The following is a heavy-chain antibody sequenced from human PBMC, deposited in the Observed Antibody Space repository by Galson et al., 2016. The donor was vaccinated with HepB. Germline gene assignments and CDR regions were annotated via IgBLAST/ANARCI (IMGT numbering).Heavy chain of an antibody. CDR1: GFTFSSYG. J-gene: IGHJ4*02. CDR3: AREDSPIAAASFDY. Sequence: SLRLSCAASGFTFSSYGMHWVRQAPGKGLEWVALIWYDGSNKYFADSVKDRFTISRDNSKNTLYLQMHSLRAEDTAVYYCAREDSPIAAASFDYWSQGTLVTVSS. D-gene: IGHD6-13*01. CDR2: IWYDGSNK. V-gene: IGHV3-33*01.